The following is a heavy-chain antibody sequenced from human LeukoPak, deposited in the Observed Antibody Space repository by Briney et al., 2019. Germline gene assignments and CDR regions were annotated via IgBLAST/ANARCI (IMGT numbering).Heavy chain of an antibody. CDR3: AREMLRYANYYYMDV. CDR1: GYTFTSYD. J-gene: IGHJ6*03. V-gene: IGHV1-18*01. Sequence: ASVKVSCKASGYTFTSYDISWVRQAPGQGLEWMGWISAYNGNTNYAQKLQGRVTMTTDTSTSTAYMELRSLRSDDTAVYYWAREMLRYANYYYMDVWGKGTTVTVSS. CDR2: ISAYNGNT. D-gene: IGHD2-8*01.